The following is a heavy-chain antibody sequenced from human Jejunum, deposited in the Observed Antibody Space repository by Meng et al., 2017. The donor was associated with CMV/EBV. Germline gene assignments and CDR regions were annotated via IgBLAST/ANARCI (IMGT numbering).Heavy chain of an antibody. J-gene: IGHJ4*02. D-gene: IGHD3-22*01. V-gene: IGHV3-33*01. CDR3: ARDNDGSSHYSQFDY. CDR1: GFPLNSDG. CDR2: LWYDGSRK. Sequence: SGFPLNSDGINWVRQFPGKGLEWVAVLWYDGSRKYFADSVQGRFSISRDDSKNTVYLQMNSLRAEDTAVYYCARDNDGSSHYSQFDYWGQGTLVTVSS.